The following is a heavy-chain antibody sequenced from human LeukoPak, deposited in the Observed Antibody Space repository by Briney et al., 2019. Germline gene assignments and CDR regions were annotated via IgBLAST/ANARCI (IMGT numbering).Heavy chain of an antibody. CDR1: GFTFDDYA. J-gene: IGHJ3*02. V-gene: IGHV3-9*03. Sequence: PGRSLRLSCAASGFTFDDYAMHWVRQAPGKGLEWVSGISWNSGSIGYADSVKGRFTISRDNAKNSLYLQMNSLRAEDMALYYCAKDINTGQSVAAMGDAFDIWGQGTMVTVSS. D-gene: IGHD2-15*01. CDR2: ISWNSGSI. CDR3: AKDINTGQSVAAMGDAFDI.